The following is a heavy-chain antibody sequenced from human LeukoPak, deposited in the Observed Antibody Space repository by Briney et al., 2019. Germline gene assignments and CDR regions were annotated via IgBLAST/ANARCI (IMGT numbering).Heavy chain of an antibody. D-gene: IGHD6-19*01. CDR3: AGNSSGWYTNWFDP. V-gene: IGHV1-69*01. J-gene: IGHJ5*02. CDR1: GGTFSSYA. CDR2: IIPIFGTA. Sequence: SVKVSCKASGGTFSSYAISWVRQAPGQGLEWMGGIIPIFGTANNAQKFQGRVTITADESTSTAYMELSSLRSEDTAVYYCAGNSSGWYTNWFDPWGQGTLVTVSS.